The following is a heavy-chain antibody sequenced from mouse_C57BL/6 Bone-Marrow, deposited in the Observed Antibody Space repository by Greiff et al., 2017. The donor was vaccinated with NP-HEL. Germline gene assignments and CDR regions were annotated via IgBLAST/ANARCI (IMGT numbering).Heavy chain of an antibody. CDR3: ARGIPYYGSSYGYFDY. Sequence: QVQLQQSDAELVKPGASVKISCKVSGYTFTDHTIHWMKQRPEQGLEWIGYIYPRDGSTKYNEKFKGKATLTADKSSSTAYMQLNSLTSEDSAVYFCARGIPYYGSSYGYFDYWGQGTTLTVSS. J-gene: IGHJ2*01. V-gene: IGHV1-78*01. CDR2: IYPRDGST. CDR1: GYTFTDHT. D-gene: IGHD1-1*01.